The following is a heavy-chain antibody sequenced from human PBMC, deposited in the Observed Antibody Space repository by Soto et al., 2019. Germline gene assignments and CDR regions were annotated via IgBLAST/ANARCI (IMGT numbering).Heavy chain of an antibody. D-gene: IGHD3-10*01. CDR3: ARDGLLWFGELLPYFDY. CDR1: GYTFTSYG. CDR2: ISAYNGNT. J-gene: IGHJ4*02. Sequence: GASVKVSCKASGYTFTSYGISWVRQAPGQGLEWMGWISAYNGNTNYAQKLQGRVTMTTDTSTSTAYMELRSLRSDDTAVYYCARDGLLWFGELLPYFDYWGQGTLVTVSS. V-gene: IGHV1-18*01.